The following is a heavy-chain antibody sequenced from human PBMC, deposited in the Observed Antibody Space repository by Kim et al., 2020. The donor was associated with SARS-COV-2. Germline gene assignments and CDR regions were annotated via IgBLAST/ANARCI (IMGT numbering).Heavy chain of an antibody. CDR2: ISYDGSNK. Sequence: GGSLRLSCAASGFTFSSYAMHWVRQAPGKGLEWVAVISYDGSNKYYADSVKGRFTISRDNSKNTLYLQMNSLRAEDTAVYYCARDQGGYYGSGSLLSSALDYWGQGTLVTVSS. V-gene: IGHV3-30*04. CDR3: ARDQGGYYGSGSLLSSALDY. D-gene: IGHD3-10*01. J-gene: IGHJ4*02. CDR1: GFTFSSYA.